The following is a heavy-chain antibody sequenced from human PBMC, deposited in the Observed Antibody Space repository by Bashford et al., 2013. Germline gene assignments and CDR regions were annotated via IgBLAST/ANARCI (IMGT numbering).Heavy chain of an antibody. CDR2: IFSNGEK. Sequence: WIRQPPGKALEWLANIFSNGEKSYNTSLKTRLTISKDTSKNQVVLTMTNMDPVDTAMYYCARRYSSGWYRTGGMDVWGQGTTVTVSS. D-gene: IGHD6-19*01. J-gene: IGHJ6*02. CDR3: ARRYSSGWYRTGGMDV. V-gene: IGHV2-26*01.